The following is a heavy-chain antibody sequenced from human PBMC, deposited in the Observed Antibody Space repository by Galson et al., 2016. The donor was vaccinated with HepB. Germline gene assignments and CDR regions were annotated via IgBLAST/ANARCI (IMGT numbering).Heavy chain of an antibody. D-gene: IGHD4-17*01. CDR1: GGSVTSSNFY. CDR2: LYYNEGT. Sequence: ETLSLTCTVSGGSVTSSNFYWGWIRQPPGKGLEWVGSLYYNEGTYSSPSLKSRIKISADTSKNQFSLNLTSVTAADTAVYYCARHGTTVTSAFGFWGQGTRVTVSS. CDR3: ARHGTTVTSAFGF. J-gene: IGHJ4*02. V-gene: IGHV4-39*01.